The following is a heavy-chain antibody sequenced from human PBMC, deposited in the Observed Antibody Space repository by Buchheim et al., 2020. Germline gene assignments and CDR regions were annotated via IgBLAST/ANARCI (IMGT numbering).Heavy chain of an antibody. CDR3: ARDSVSSDFWSGYLR. V-gene: IGHV3-7*01. CDR2: IKQDGTEK. D-gene: IGHD3-3*01. CDR1: GFTFSTYW. J-gene: IGHJ4*02. Sequence: EVQLVESGGGLVQPGGSLRLSCAASGFTFSTYWMSWVRQAPGKGLEWVAKIKQDGTEKYYVDSVKGRFTISRDNAKNSLYLQMSSLRAEDTAVYYCARDSVSSDFWSGYLRWGQGTL.